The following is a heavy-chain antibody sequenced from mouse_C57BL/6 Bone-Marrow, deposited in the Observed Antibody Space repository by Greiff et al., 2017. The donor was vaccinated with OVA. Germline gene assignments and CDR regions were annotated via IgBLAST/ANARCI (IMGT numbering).Heavy chain of an antibody. CDR1: GFTFSDYG. J-gene: IGHJ1*03. V-gene: IGHV5-15*01. D-gene: IGHD1-1*01. CDR3: ASIYSYGSTPYFDV. CDR2: ISNLAYSI. Sequence: DVMLVESGGGLVQPGGSLKLSCAASGFTFSDYGMAWVRQAPRKGPEWVAFISNLAYSIYYADTVTGRFTISRENAKNTLYLEMSSLRSEDTAMYYCASIYSYGSTPYFDVWGTGTTVTVSS.